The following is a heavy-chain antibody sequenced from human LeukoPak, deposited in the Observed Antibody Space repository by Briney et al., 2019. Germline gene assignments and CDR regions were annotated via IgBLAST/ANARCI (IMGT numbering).Heavy chain of an antibody. J-gene: IGHJ4*02. V-gene: IGHV3-53*01. D-gene: IGHD3-3*01. Sequence: GGSLRLSCAASGFTGSSSYMSWVSPAPGKGLGWVSVIYSGGSTYYADSVKGRFTISRDNSKTTLCLQMNCLRAEDTAVYYCARGPSDYPDYWGQGTLVTVSS. CDR3: ARGPSDYPDY. CDR2: IYSGGST. CDR1: GFTGSSSY.